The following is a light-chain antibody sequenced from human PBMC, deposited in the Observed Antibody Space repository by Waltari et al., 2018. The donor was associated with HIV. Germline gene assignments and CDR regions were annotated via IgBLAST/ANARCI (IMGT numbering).Light chain of an antibody. J-gene: IGLJ3*02. CDR2: DVT. Sequence: QSALPQPRSLSGSPGQSVTISCTGTSNDVGGYDYVSWYQQYPGKAPKPMMYDVTKRPSGVPYRCSGSESYNTACPTISGLQAEDEADYYCCSYAGTHIWVFGGGTKLTVL. CDR1: SNDVGGYDY. CDR3: CSYAGTHIWV. V-gene: IGLV2-11*01.